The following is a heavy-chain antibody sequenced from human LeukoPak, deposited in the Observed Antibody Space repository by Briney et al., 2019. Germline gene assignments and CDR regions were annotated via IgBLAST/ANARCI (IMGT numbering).Heavy chain of an antibody. Sequence: PGGSLRLSCAASGFTFSSYAMSWVRQAPGKGLEWVSAISGSGGSTYYADSVKGRFTISRDNSKNTLYLQMNSLRAEDTAVYYCAKDQLRFLEWLWGPFDCWGQGTLVTVSS. CDR3: AKDQLRFLEWLWGPFDC. D-gene: IGHD3-3*01. CDR1: GFTFSSYA. CDR2: ISGSGGST. V-gene: IGHV3-23*01. J-gene: IGHJ4*02.